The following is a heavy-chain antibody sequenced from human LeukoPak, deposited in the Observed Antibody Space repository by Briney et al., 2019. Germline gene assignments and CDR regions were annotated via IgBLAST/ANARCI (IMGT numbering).Heavy chain of an antibody. CDR3: ARDTSGWYFDY. D-gene: IGHD6-25*01. V-gene: IGHV4-39*07. CDR2: IYYSGST. CDR1: GDSISSSSSY. J-gene: IGHJ4*02. Sequence: PSETLSLTCSVSGDSISSSSSYWGWIRQPPGKGLEWIGSIYYSGSTNYNPSLKSRVTISVDTSKNQFSLKLSSVTAADTAVYYCARDTSGWYFDYWGQGTLVTVSS.